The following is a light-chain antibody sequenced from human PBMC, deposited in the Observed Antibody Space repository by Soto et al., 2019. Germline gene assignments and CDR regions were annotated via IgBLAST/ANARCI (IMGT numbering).Light chain of an antibody. Sequence: QSALTQPPSASGSPGQSVTISCTGTSSDVGGYKYVSWYQQHPGKAPKLIIYDVTKRPSGVPDRFSGSKSGNTASLTVSGLQADDEADYYCSPYAGSSTFYVFGAGTKLTVL. V-gene: IGLV2-8*01. CDR3: SPYAGSSTFYV. J-gene: IGLJ1*01. CDR1: SSDVGGYKY. CDR2: DVT.